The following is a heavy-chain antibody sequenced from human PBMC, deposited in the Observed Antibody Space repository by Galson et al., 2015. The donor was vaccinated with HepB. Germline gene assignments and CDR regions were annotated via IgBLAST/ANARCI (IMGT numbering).Heavy chain of an antibody. CDR2: ISGSGSST. V-gene: IGHV3-23*01. J-gene: IGHJ4*02. CDR1: GFTFSNYA. CDR3: AKDSACGGDCYLYYFDY. D-gene: IGHD2-21*02. Sequence: LRLSCAASGFTFSNYAMSWVRQAPGKGLEWVSAISGSGSSTYYADSVKGRFTISRDNAKNTLYLQMNGLRAEDTAVYYCAKDSACGGDCYLYYFDYWDQGTLVTVSS.